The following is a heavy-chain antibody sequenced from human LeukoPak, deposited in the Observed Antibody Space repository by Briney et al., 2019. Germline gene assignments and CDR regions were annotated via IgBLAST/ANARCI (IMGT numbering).Heavy chain of an antibody. CDR1: GGSISSGGYY. CDR3: AREVEVVVVAAATPRYFDF. CDR2: IYYSGST. J-gene: IGHJ2*01. V-gene: IGHV4-31*03. Sequence: SQTLSLTCTVSGGSISSGGYYWSWIRQHPGKGLEWIGYIYYSGSTYYNPSLKSRVTISVDTSKNQFSLKLSSVTAADTAVYYCAREVEVVVVAAATPRYFDFWGRGTLVTVSS. D-gene: IGHD2-15*01.